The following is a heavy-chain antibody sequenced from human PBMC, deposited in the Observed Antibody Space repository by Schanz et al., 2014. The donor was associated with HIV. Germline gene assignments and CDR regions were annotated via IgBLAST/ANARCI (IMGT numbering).Heavy chain of an antibody. CDR1: RFTFSVYA. D-gene: IGHD3-10*01. J-gene: IGHJ6*02. Sequence: EVQLLEFGGGSVRPGESLRLSCAASRFTFSVYAMNWVRQAPGKGLEWVSSISSSSSYIYYADSVKGRFTISRDNAKNSLYLQMNSLRAEDTAVYYCARELIYGSGMHGMDVWGQGTTVTVSS. V-gene: IGHV3-21*02. CDR3: ARELIYGSGMHGMDV. CDR2: ISSSSSYI.